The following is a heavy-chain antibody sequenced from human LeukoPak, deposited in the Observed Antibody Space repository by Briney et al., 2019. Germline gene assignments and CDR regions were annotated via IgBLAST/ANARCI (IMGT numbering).Heavy chain of an antibody. Sequence: SVKVSCKASGGTFSSYAISWVRQAPGQGLEWMGGIIPIFGTANYAQKFQGRVTITADESTSTAYMELSSLRSEDTAVYYCAGPPTRLGELLSTYDAFDIWGQGTMVTVSS. V-gene: IGHV1-69*01. CDR2: IIPIFGTA. J-gene: IGHJ3*02. CDR3: AGPPTRLGELLSTYDAFDI. CDR1: GGTFSSYA. D-gene: IGHD3-10*01.